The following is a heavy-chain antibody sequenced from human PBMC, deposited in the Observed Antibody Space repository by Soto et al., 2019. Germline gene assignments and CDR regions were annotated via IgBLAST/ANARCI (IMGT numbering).Heavy chain of an antibody. V-gene: IGHV3-23*01. CDR2: IDGSGGIT. J-gene: IGHJ5*02. D-gene: IGHD3-10*01. CDR3: VINSGWFNT. Sequence: QLLQSGGGLVQPGGSLTLSCAASGFTFGTTDMSWVRQAPGEGLEWVSTIDGSGGITYYADSVKGRFTISRDNSRNTVYLQMNSLRGDDTALYYCVINSGWFNTWGQGALVTASS. CDR1: GFTFGTTD.